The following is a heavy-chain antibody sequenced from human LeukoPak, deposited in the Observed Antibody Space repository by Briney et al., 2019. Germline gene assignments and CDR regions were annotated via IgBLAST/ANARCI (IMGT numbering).Heavy chain of an antibody. J-gene: IGHJ4*02. Sequence: SETLSLTCTVSGGSISSSSFYWGWIRQPPGKGLEWIGCIYYSGSTYYNPSLKSRVTISVDTSKNQFSLKLSSVTAADTAVYYCARQDFYETTGYSDYWGQGTPVTVSS. CDR3: ARQDFYETTGYSDY. CDR2: IYYSGST. V-gene: IGHV4-39*01. CDR1: GGSISSSSFY. D-gene: IGHD3-22*01.